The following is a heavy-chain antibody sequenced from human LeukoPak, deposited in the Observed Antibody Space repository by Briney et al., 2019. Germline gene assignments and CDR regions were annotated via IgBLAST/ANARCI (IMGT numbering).Heavy chain of an antibody. Sequence: PSETLSLTCTVSGGSISSSSYCWGWIRQPPGKGLEWIGSIYYSGSTYYNPSLKSRVTISVDTSKNQFSLKLSSVTAADTAVYYCARGLGRYYIPDTAMVSGHYYYYYMDVWGKGTTVTVSS. V-gene: IGHV4-39*07. J-gene: IGHJ6*03. CDR2: IYYSGST. CDR1: GGSISSSSYC. CDR3: ARGLGRYYIPDTAMVSGHYYYYYMDV. D-gene: IGHD5-18*01.